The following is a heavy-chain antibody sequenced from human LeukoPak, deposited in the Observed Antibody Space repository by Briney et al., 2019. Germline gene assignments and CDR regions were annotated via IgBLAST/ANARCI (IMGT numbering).Heavy chain of an antibody. Sequence: SETLSLTCDVYGGSLRGFFWSWIRQPPGKGLEWTGEINDSGSINYNPSLKTRVTISLDTSKNQFSLKLSSVTAADTAIYYCARVESYYFYYMDVWGKGTTVTVSS. J-gene: IGHJ6*03. CDR1: GGSLRGFF. CDR2: INDSGSI. V-gene: IGHV4-34*01. CDR3: ARVESYYFYYMDV.